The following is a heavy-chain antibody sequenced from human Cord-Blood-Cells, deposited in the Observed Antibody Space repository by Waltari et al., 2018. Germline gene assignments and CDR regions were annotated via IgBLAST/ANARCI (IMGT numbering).Heavy chain of an antibody. CDR3: AKDGVIVATIPDAFDI. Sequence: QVQLVESGGGVVQPGRSLRLSCAASGFTFSSYGMHWVRQAPGKGVEWVAVISYDGNNKYYADSVKGRFTISRDNSKNTLYLQMNSLRAEDTAVYYCAKDGVIVATIPDAFDIWGQGTMVTVSS. CDR1: GFTFSSYG. J-gene: IGHJ3*02. D-gene: IGHD5-12*01. V-gene: IGHV3-30*18. CDR2: ISYDGNNK.